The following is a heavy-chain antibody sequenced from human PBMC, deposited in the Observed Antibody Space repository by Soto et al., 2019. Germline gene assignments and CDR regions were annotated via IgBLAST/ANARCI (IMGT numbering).Heavy chain of an antibody. D-gene: IGHD3-10*01. CDR3: AKDRLGGSGSSFYYYYGMDV. CDR2: ISYDGSNK. CDR1: GFTFSSYG. Sequence: QVQLVESGGGVVQPGRSLRLSCAASGFTFSSYGMHWVRQAPGKGLEWVAVISYDGSNKYYADSVKGRFTISRDNSKNTLYLQMNSLRAEDTAVYYCAKDRLGGSGSSFYYYYGMDVWGQGTTVTVSS. J-gene: IGHJ6*02. V-gene: IGHV3-30*18.